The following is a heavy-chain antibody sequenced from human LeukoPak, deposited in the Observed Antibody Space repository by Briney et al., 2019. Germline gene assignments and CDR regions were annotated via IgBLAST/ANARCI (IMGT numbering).Heavy chain of an antibody. CDR1: GFTFSSNW. V-gene: IGHV3-74*01. CDR2: INSDGSST. J-gene: IGHJ3*02. D-gene: IGHD6-13*01. Sequence: PGGSLRLSFAASGFTFSSNWMHWVRQAPGKGLVWVSRINSDGSSTTYADSVKGRFTISRDNAKNTLYLQMNSLRADDTAVYYCASSRYINNWGIWGQGTMVTVSS. CDR3: ASSRYINNWGI.